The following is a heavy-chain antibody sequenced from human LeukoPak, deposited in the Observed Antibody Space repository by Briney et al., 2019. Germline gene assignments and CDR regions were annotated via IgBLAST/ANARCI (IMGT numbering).Heavy chain of an antibody. D-gene: IGHD2-15*01. CDR1: GFTFSNAW. V-gene: IGHV3-15*01. J-gene: IGHJ1*01. CDR2: IKSKTDGGTT. CDR3: TTQHCSGGSCYSQTPLLAEYFQH. Sequence: GGSLRLSCAASGFTFSNAWMSWVRQPPGKGLEWVGRIKSKTDGGTTDYAAPVKPRSTISRDDSKNALYLQMNSLKTEDTAVYYCTTQHCSGGSCYSQTPLLAEYFQHWGQGTLVTVPS.